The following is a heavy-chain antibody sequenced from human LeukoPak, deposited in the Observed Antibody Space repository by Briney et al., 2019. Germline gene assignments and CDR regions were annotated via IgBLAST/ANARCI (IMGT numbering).Heavy chain of an antibody. Sequence: KYGESLKISCRGSGYSFTSYWIAWVRQMPGKGLEWMGIIYPGDSETRYSPSFQGQVTISADKSISTAYLQWRSLKASDTAMYYCARSGSYVQGWLDPWGQGTLVTVSS. J-gene: IGHJ5*02. D-gene: IGHD1-26*01. CDR2: IYPGDSET. CDR3: ARSGSYVQGWLDP. V-gene: IGHV5-51*01. CDR1: GYSFTSYW.